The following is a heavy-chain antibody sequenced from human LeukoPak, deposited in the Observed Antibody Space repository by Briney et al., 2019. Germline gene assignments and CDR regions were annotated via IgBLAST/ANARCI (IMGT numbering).Heavy chain of an antibody. J-gene: IGHJ3*02. CDR1: GYTFTSYY. V-gene: IGHV1-2*02. CDR3: ARDPPGVVASRQIFDI. D-gene: IGHD2-2*01. Sequence: VASVKVSCTASGYTFTSYYMHWVRQAPGQGVEWMGWINPNSGGTSYAQKFQGRVTMTRDTSISTVYMELSRLTSDDTAVYYCARDPPGVVASRQIFDIWGQGTMATVSS. CDR2: INPNSGGT.